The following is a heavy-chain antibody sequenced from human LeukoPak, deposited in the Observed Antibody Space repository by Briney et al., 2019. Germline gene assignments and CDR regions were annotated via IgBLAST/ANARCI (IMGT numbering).Heavy chain of an antibody. CDR3: AESIVVGARFDP. Sequence: GGSLRLSCAASGFTFSTYPMSWVRQAPGKGLEWVSAISGSGGSTYYADSVKGRFTISRDNSKNTLYLQMNSLRAEDTAVYYCAESIVVGARFDPWGQGTLVTVSS. CDR1: GFTFSTYP. J-gene: IGHJ5*02. CDR2: ISGSGGST. D-gene: IGHD2-2*01. V-gene: IGHV3-23*01.